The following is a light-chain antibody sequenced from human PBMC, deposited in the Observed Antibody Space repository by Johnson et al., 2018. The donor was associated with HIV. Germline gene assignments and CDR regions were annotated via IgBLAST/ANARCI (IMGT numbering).Light chain of an antibody. CDR2: DNN. CDR3: GTGDSSLSAGGYV. Sequence: QSVLTQPPSVSAAPGQKVTISCSGSSSNIGNNYVSWYQQLPGTAPKLLLYDNNKRPSGIPDRFSGSKSGTSATLGITGLQTGDEADYFCGTGDSSLSAGGYVFGTGTKVTVL. J-gene: IGLJ1*01. CDR1: SSNIGNNY. V-gene: IGLV1-51*01.